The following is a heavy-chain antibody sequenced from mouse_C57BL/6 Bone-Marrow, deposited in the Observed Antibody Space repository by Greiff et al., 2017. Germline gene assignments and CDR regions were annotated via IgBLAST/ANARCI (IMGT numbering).Heavy chain of an antibody. CDR2: IDPSDSST. V-gene: IGHV1-69*01. CDR1: GYTFTSYW. Sequence: VQLQQPGAELVMPGASVKLSCKASGYTFTSYWMHWVKQRPGQGLAWIGEIDPSDSSTNYNQKFKGKATLTVDKSSSAAYMQLSSLTSEDSAVYFCAFYDYDEAWFAYWGQGTRVTVSA. CDR3: AFYDYDEAWFAY. D-gene: IGHD2-4*01. J-gene: IGHJ3*01.